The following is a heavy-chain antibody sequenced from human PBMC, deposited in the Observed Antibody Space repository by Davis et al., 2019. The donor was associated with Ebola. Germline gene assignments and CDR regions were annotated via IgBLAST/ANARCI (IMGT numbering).Heavy chain of an antibody. Sequence: ASVTVSCKASGYTFPSFDINWVRQAPGQGLEWMGWMNPNSGNTGYAQKFQGRVTMTRNTSISTAYMELSSLRSEDTAVYYCARGIKGVAANFDYWGQGTLVTVSS. J-gene: IGHJ4*02. CDR2: MNPNSGNT. D-gene: IGHD6-13*01. V-gene: IGHV1-8*01. CDR1: GYTFPSFD. CDR3: ARGIKGVAANFDY.